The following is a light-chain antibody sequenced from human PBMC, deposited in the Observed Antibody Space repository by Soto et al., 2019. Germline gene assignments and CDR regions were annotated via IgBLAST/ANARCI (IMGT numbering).Light chain of an antibody. J-gene: IGKJ2*01. Sequence: EIGLTQSPGTLSLSPGERATLSCRASQSVSSSYLAWYQQKPGQAPRLLIYGASSRATGIPDRFSGSGSGTDFTLTISRLEPEDFAVYYCQQYGSSPQSMYSFGQGTKLEIK. CDR2: GAS. CDR1: QSVSSSY. V-gene: IGKV3-20*01. CDR3: QQYGSSPQSMYS.